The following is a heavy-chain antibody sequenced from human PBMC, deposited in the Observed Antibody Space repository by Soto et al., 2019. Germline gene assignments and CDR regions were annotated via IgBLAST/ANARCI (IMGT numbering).Heavy chain of an antibody. D-gene: IGHD1-26*01. CDR1: GFTFNTHW. J-gene: IGHJ4*02. V-gene: IGHV3-74*01. CDR2: IYFDGITT. Sequence: PGGSLRLSCPASGFTFNTHWMHWVRQAPGKGRVWVSRIYFDGITTNYADSVKGRLTVSRDNAKNTVYLHVNTLRDEDTAVYYCARGGAMGVDYWGQGTLVTVSS. CDR3: ARGGAMGVDY.